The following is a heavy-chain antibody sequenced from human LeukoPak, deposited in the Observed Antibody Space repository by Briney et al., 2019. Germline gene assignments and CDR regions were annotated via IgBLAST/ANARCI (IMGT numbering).Heavy chain of an antibody. V-gene: IGHV1-2*02. D-gene: IGHD6-19*01. CDR2: INPNSGGT. Sequence: ASVKVSCKASGYTFTGYYMHWVRQAPGQGLEWMGWINPNSGGTNCAQKFQGRVTMTRDTSISTAYMELSRLRSDDTAVYYCASSIAVAAPTDYWGQGTLVTVSS. J-gene: IGHJ4*02. CDR1: GYTFTGYY. CDR3: ASSIAVAAPTDY.